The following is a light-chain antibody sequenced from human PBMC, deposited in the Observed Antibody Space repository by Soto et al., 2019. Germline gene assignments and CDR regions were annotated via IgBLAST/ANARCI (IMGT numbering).Light chain of an antibody. J-gene: IGKJ1*01. V-gene: IGKV3D-15*01. CDR3: QQYNNXTT. CDR1: QSVSNDF. Sequence: EIVLTQSPGILSLSPGERAPLSCRASQSVSNDFLAWYQQQPGQAPSLLIYGASTRATDVPDRFSGSGSGTEFTLTISSLQSEDFAXYXCQQYNNXTTFGQGTKVDNK. CDR2: GAS.